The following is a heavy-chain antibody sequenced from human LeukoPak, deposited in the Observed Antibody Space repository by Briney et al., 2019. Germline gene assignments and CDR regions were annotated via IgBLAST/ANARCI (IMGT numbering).Heavy chain of an antibody. V-gene: IGHV1-8*01. CDR1: GYTFTSYD. Sequence: ASVKVSCKASGYTFTSYDINWVRQATGQGLEWMGWMNPNSGNTGYAQKFQGRVTMTRNTSISTAYMELSSLRSEDTAVYYCALWFWELSYYFDYWGQGTLVTVSS. D-gene: IGHD3-10*01. CDR3: ALWFWELSYYFDY. J-gene: IGHJ4*02. CDR2: MNPNSGNT.